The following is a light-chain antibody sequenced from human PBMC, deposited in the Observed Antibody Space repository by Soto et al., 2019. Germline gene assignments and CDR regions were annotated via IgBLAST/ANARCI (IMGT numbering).Light chain of an antibody. CDR1: QSVNANY. J-gene: IGKJ1*01. Sequence: EIVLTQSPGTLSLSPGERSTLSCRASQSVNANYFAWYQQKPGQAPRLLIYGISSRPTGIPDRFSGSGSGTDFTLTISRLEPEDFAMYYCQQYGGSSTFGQGTKVDIK. CDR3: QQYGGSST. V-gene: IGKV3-20*01. CDR2: GIS.